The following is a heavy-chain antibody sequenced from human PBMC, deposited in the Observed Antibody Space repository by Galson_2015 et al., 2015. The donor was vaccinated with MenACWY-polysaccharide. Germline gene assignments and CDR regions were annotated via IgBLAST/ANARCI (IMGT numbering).Heavy chain of an antibody. J-gene: IGHJ4*02. V-gene: IGHV3-23*01. CDR2: ISSGSDTT. CDR3: VKGGWADN. Sequence: VSAISSGSDTTYYTDSVKGRFTISRDNSKDTVHLQMDNLRAEDTAVYYCVKGGWADNWGQGTLVTVSS. D-gene: IGHD1-26*01.